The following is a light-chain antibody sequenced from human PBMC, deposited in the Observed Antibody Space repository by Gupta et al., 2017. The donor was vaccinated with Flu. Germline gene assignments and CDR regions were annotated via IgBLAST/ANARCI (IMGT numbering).Light chain of an antibody. CDR1: QTISNG. CDR2: KVS. J-gene: IGKJ2*01. CDR3: QQYNSFYT. Sequence: FPSTLSASVGDRVTITCRASQTISNGLAWFQQKPGKAPKLLIYKVSFLVSGVPSRFSGSGSGTEFTLTISSLQPEDFATYYCQQYNSFYTFAQGTKLEIK. V-gene: IGKV1-5*03.